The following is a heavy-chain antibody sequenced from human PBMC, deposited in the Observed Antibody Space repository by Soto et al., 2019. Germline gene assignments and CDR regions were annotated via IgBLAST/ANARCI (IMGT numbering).Heavy chain of an antibody. J-gene: IGHJ4*02. CDR2: IYYSGST. V-gene: IGHV4-59*01. CDR3: ARRHGPFDF. CDR1: GGPISSYY. Sequence: SETLSLTCTVSGGPISSYYWSWIRQPPGKGLEWIGYIYYSGSTSYNPSLKSRVTISVDTSKNQFSLKLSSVTAADTAVYYCARRHGPFDFWGQGTLVTVS.